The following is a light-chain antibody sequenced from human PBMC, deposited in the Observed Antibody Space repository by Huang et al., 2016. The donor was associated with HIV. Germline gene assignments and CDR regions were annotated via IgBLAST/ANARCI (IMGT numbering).Light chain of an antibody. J-gene: IGKJ4*01. CDR1: QSINRS. Sequence: IQMAQSPSSLSASVGDRVTITCRASQSINRSLNWDQLKPGKAPKFLIYHASTLQSGVPSRFSGSGSGTDFTLTITSLQPEDFATYFCQQSYSAPPTFGGGTKVEIK. CDR3: QQSYSAPPT. CDR2: HAS. V-gene: IGKV1-39*01.